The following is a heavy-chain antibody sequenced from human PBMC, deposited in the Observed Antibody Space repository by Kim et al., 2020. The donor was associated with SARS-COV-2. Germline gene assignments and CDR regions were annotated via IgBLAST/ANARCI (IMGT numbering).Heavy chain of an antibody. V-gene: IGHV3-48*03. CDR3: ARDRLQLSYYYYGMDV. D-gene: IGHD5-18*01. Sequence: GGSLRLSCAASGFTFSSYEMNWVRQAPGKGLEWVSYISSSGSTIYYADSVKGRFTISRDNAKNSLYLQMNSLRAEDTAVYYCARDRLQLSYYYYGMDVWGQGTTVTVSS. CDR1: GFTFSSYE. CDR2: ISSSGSTI. J-gene: IGHJ6*02.